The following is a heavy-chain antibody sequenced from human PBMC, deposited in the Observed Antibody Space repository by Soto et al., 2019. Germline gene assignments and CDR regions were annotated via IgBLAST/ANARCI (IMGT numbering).Heavy chain of an antibody. CDR1: GVTFSSYS. J-gene: IGHJ4*02. Sequence: GGSLGLSFAASGVTFSSYSMNWFRQAPGKGLEWVSYISSSRSAIYYVDSVKGRFTISRDNAKNSLFLQMNSLRAEDTAVYFCARAYCRSISCLFDYWGQGILVTVSS. CDR3: ARAYCRSISCLFDY. CDR2: ISSSRSAI. D-gene: IGHD2-2*01. V-gene: IGHV3-48*01.